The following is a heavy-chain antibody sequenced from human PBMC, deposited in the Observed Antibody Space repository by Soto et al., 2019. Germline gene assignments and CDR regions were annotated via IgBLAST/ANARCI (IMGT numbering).Heavy chain of an antibody. V-gene: IGHV1-2*02. CDR1: GYTFTGYY. J-gene: IGHJ4*02. Sequence: AASVKVSCKASGYTFTGYYMHWVRQAPGQGLEWMGWINPNSGGTNYAQKFQGRVTMTRDTSISTAYMELSRLRSDDTAVYYCARPVEMATIEGFDYWGQGTLVTVSS. CDR2: INPNSGGT. CDR3: ARPVEMATIEGFDY. D-gene: IGHD5-12*01.